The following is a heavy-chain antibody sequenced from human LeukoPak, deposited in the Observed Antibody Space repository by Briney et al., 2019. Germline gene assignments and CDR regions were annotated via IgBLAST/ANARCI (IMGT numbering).Heavy chain of an antibody. J-gene: IGHJ4*02. CDR3: ARYRSPGALWVSTVSYPYYFDY. CDR2: IYYSGST. Sequence: SETLSLTCTVSGGSISSSSYYWGWIRQPPGKGLEWIGSIYYSGSTYYNPSLKSRVTISVDTSKNQFSLKLSSVTAADTAVYYCARYRSPGALWVSTVSYPYYFDYWGQGTLVTVSS. CDR1: GGSISSSSYY. D-gene: IGHD4-17*01. V-gene: IGHV4-39*07.